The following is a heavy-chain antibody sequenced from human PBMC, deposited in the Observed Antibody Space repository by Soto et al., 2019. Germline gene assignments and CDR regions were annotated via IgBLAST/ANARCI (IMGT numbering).Heavy chain of an antibody. CDR1: GGTFSRYT. V-gene: IGHV1-69*02. CDR2: IIPILDIP. D-gene: IGHD2-8*02. J-gene: IGHJ6*02. Sequence: QVQLVQSGAEVKKPGSSVKVSCKASGGTFSRYTFTWVRQAPGQGLEWMGRIIPILDIPNYAQNFQGRGTITADKSTSTAYMELGSLTSDDTAVYYCASHFTGVLVLGTSPPGGDNYGWDVWGQGTTVTVSS. CDR3: ASHFTGVLVLGTSPPGGDNYGWDV.